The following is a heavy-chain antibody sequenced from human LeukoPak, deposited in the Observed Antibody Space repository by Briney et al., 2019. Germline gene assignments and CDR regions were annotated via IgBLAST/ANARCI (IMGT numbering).Heavy chain of an antibody. CDR3: AREIPAAGTRDAFDI. Sequence: SSETLSLTCTVSGGSISSYYWSWVRQPPGKGLEWIGYIYYSGSTNYNPSLKSRVTISVDTSKNQFSLKLSSVTTADTAVYYCAREIPAAGTRDAFDIWGQGTMVTVSS. V-gene: IGHV4-59*01. CDR1: GGSISSYY. CDR2: IYYSGST. D-gene: IGHD6-13*01. J-gene: IGHJ3*02.